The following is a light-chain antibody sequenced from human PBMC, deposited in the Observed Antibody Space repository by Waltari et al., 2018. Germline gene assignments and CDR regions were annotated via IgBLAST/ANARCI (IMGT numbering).Light chain of an antibody. Sequence: TISCSGSTSNIGSNLVNWYQQLPGKAPKLLIYRSDQRPSGVPDRFSGSKSGTSASLAISGLQSEDEADYYCAAWDDSLSGHWVFGGGTKVTVL. CDR3: AAWDDSLSGHWV. CDR2: RSD. J-gene: IGLJ3*02. V-gene: IGLV1-44*01. CDR1: TSNIGSNL.